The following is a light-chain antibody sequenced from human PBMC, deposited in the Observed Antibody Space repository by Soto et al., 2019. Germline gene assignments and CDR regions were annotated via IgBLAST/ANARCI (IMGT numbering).Light chain of an antibody. CDR2: KAS. J-gene: IGKJ1*01. V-gene: IGKV1-5*03. Sequence: DIHMTQSPSSLSPSVGDRVTLTCRASQSISSWLAWYQQKPGKAPKLLIYKASSLESGVPSRFSGSGSGTEFTLTISSLQPDDFATYYCQQYDTYWTFGQGTKVDIK. CDR1: QSISSW. CDR3: QQYDTYWT.